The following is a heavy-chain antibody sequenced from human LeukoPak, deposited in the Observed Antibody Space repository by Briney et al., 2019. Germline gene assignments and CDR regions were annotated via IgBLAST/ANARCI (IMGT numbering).Heavy chain of an antibody. D-gene: IGHD3-10*01. V-gene: IGHV3-23*01. J-gene: IGHJ4*02. CDR3: AKVPDYYGSGAPDY. CDR2: IRGGGDGT. Sequence: GGSLRLSCAASGFTFSSYAMSWVRQAPGKGLEWVSTIRGGGDGTYYVDSVKGRFTISRDNSRNTLYLQMDTLRVEDTAVYYCAKVPDYYGSGAPDYWGQGTLVTVSS. CDR1: GFTFSSYA.